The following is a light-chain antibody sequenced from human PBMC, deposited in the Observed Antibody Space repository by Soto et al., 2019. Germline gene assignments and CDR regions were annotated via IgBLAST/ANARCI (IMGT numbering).Light chain of an antibody. Sequence: QSAPTQPASVSGSPGQSITISCTGTSSDVGGYDYVSWYQQHPGKAPKLMIYEVSNRPSGISNRFSGSKSGNTASLTISGLQTEDEADYYCISYTSYSTLVFGGGTQLTVL. J-gene: IGLJ2*01. CDR2: EVS. CDR3: ISYTSYSTLV. CDR1: SSDVGGYDY. V-gene: IGLV2-14*01.